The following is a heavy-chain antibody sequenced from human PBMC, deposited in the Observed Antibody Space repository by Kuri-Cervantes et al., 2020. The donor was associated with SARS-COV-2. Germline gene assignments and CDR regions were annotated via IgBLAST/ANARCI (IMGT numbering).Heavy chain of an antibody. CDR3: ARDRPHCDGGSCYAANFDY. J-gene: IGHJ4*02. CDR2: IYSGGSR. CDR1: GLTVISNY. D-gene: IGHD2-15*01. Sequence: GGSLRLSCAASGLTVISNYMSGFRQAPGKGLEWVSVIYSGGSRYYAYSVKGRFTISRDNSKNTLSLQMNSLRAEDTDVYYSARDRPHCDGGSCYAANFDYWGQGTLVTVSS. V-gene: IGHV3-66*02.